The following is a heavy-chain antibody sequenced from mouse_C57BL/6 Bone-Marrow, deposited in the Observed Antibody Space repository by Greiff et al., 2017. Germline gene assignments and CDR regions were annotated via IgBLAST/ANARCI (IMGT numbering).Heavy chain of an antibody. J-gene: IGHJ2*01. CDR3: ARGGLRRRRRVVWGD. CDR1: GYTFTSYW. Sequence: QVQLQQPGAELVKPGASVKLSCKASGYTFTSYWMQWVKQRPGQGLEWIGDIDPSDSYTNYNQKFKGKATLTVDTSSSTACMQLSSLAYEDSAVYDCARGGLRRRRRVVWGDWGQGTTLTVSS. D-gene: IGHD2-2*01. V-gene: IGHV1-50*01. CDR2: IDPSDSYT.